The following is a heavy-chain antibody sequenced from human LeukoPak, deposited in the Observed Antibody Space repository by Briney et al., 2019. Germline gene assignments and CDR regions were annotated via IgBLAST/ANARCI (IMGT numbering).Heavy chain of an antibody. CDR3: ARVGKVGATGALDV. CDR2: ISDGGTTI. Sequence: GGSLRLSCAASGFSFSDYYMSWIRQAPGKGLQWLSYISDGGTTIFYADSVKGRFTISRDNAKNSLYLQLNGLRAEDTAVYYCARVGKVGATGALDVWGQGTLVTVSS. J-gene: IGHJ3*01. V-gene: IGHV3-11*04. CDR1: GFSFSDYY. D-gene: IGHD1-26*01.